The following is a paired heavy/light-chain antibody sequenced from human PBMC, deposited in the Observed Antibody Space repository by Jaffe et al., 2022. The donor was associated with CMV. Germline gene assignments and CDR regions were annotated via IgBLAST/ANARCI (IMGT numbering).Heavy chain of an antibody. CDR3: ASSLGAHYDFWSGYYPAGYYYYGMDV. V-gene: IGHV4-39*01. CDR1: GGSISSSSYY. J-gene: IGHJ6*02. Sequence: QLQLQESGPGLVKPSETLSLTCTVSGGSISSSSYYWGWIRQPPGKGLEWIGSIYYSGSTYYNPSLKSRVTISVDTSKNQFSLKLSSVTAADTAVYYCASSLGAHYDFWSGYYPAGYYYYGMDVWGQGTTVTVSS. CDR2: IYYSGST. D-gene: IGHD3-3*01.
Light chain of an antibody. J-gene: IGKJ3*01. Sequence: EIVLTQSPGTLSLSPGERATLSCRASQSVSSSYLAWYQQKPGQAPRLLIYGASSRATGIPDRFSGSGSGTDFTLTISRLEPEDFAVYYCQQYGSSPLTFGPGTKVDIK. CDR2: GAS. V-gene: IGKV3-20*01. CDR3: QQYGSSPLT. CDR1: QSVSSSY.